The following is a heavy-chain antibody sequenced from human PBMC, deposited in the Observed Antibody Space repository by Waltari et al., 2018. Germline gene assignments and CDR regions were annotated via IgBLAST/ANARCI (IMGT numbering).Heavy chain of an antibody. CDR3: ARHWKKSGYRFDP. V-gene: IGHV4-39*01. CDR2: IYYSGST. D-gene: IGHD5-12*01. Sequence: QLQLQESGPGLVRPSETLSLTCSVAGCSISSGSFYWGWIRQSPGKGLEWIGSIYYSGSTDYNSNLKSRVTISGDTSKNQFSLKLSSVTAADTAVYYCARHWKKSGYRFDPWGQGTLVTVSS. J-gene: IGHJ5*02. CDR1: GCSISSGSFY.